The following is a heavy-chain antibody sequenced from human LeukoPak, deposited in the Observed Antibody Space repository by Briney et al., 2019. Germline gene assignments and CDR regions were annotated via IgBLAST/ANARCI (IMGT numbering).Heavy chain of an antibody. CDR1: GFTFSSYW. CDR2: INTDGSST. Sequence: GGSLRLSCAASGFTFSSYWMHWVRQAPGKGLVWVSRINTDGSSTSYADSVKGRFTISRDNAKNTLYLQMNSLRAEDTAVYYCAKDKASKDAFDIWGQGTMVTVSS. J-gene: IGHJ3*02. D-gene: IGHD3-3*02. V-gene: IGHV3-74*01. CDR3: AKDKASKDAFDI.